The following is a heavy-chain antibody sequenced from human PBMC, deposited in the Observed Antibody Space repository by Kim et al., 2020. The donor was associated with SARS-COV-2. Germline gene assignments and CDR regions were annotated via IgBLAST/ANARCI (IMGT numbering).Heavy chain of an antibody. CDR3: ARVVQDFWGPLRPNDFWSGLTYYYFDY. D-gene: IGHD3-3*01. J-gene: IGHJ4*02. CDR2: IYYSGST. Sequence: SETLSLTCTVSGGSISSYYWSWIRQPPGKGLEWIGYIYYSGSTNYNPSLKSRVTISVDTSKNQFSLKLSSVTAADTAVYYCARVVQDFWGPLRPNDFWSGLTYYYFDYWGQGTLVTVSS. CDR1: GGSISSYY. V-gene: IGHV4-59*01.